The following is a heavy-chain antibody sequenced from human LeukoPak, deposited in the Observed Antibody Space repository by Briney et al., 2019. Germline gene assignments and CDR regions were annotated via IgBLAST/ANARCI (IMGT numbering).Heavy chain of an antibody. Sequence: GTLSLTCAASGFPFSSDAFSWVRLPPPKGQELVSSVSSSGADTYYADSVKSRFTSSRDNSKNTLYLQMRSLRVEDTGVYYCAKGFRSTVTTSYFDYWGQGTLVTVSS. CDR3: AKGFRSTVTTSYFDY. J-gene: IGHJ4*02. CDR1: GFPFSSDA. V-gene: IGHV3-23*01. D-gene: IGHD4-17*01. CDR2: VSSSGADT.